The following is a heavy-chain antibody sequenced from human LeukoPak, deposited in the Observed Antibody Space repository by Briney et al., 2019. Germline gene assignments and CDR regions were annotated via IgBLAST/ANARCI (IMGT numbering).Heavy chain of an antibody. Sequence: GGSLRLSCAASGFTFNIYGMSWVRQAPGKGLEWVSAISGSGGSTYSADSVKGRFTISRDNSKNTLYLQMNSPRAEDTAVYYCAKVRFGEYFAYFDYWGQGTLVTVSS. J-gene: IGHJ4*02. CDR3: AKVRFGEYFAYFDY. V-gene: IGHV3-23*01. CDR2: ISGSGGST. CDR1: GFTFNIYG. D-gene: IGHD3-16*01.